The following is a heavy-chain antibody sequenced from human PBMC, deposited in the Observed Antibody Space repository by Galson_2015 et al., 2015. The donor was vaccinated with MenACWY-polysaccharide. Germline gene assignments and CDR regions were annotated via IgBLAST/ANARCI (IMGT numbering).Heavy chain of an antibody. J-gene: IGHJ1*01. V-gene: IGHV4-30-4*01. Sequence: LSLTCAVSGGSVSGGDYYWSWIRQPPGKGLEWIGSIYYSRSTYYTPSLKTRIVISVDSSRNQYSLTLNSVTAADTAVYYCATQGTWDNSLEHWGQG. CDR2: IYYSRST. CDR3: ATQGTWDNSLEH. CDR1: GGSVSGGDYY. D-gene: IGHD2/OR15-2a*01.